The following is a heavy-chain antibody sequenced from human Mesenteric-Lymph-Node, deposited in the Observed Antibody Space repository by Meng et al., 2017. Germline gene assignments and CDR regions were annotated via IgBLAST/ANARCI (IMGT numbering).Heavy chain of an antibody. CDR3: ARVDSSGYFLDY. D-gene: IGHD3-22*01. J-gene: IGHJ4*01. V-gene: IGHV4-31*03. CDR2: IYYSGST. CDR1: GGSISSGGHS. Sequence: QVQLQESGPGLAKPSLTLSLTCTVSGGSISSGGHSWSWIRQHPGKGLEWIAYIYYSGSTYYNPSLKSRVILSVDTSKNQFSLKLSSVTAADTAVYYCARVDSSGYFLDYWGQGTLVTVSS.